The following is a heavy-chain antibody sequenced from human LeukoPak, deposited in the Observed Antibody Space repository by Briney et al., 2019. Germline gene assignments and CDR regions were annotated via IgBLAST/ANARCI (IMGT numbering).Heavy chain of an antibody. CDR3: ARRGVYPNWFDP. CDR1: GGTFSSYA. CDR2: MNPNSGNT. D-gene: IGHD6-6*01. J-gene: IGHJ5*02. V-gene: IGHV1-8*02. Sequence: ASVKVSCKASGGTFSSYAISWVRQATGQGLEWMGWMNPNSGNTGYAQKFQGRVTMTRNTSISTAYMELSSLRSEDTAVYYCARRGVYPNWFDPWGQGTLVTVSS.